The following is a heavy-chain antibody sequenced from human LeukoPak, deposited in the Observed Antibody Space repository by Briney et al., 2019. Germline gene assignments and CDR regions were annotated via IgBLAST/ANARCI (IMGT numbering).Heavy chain of an antibody. V-gene: IGHV3-20*04. Sequence: GGSLRLSCAASGFTFDRYGMSWVRQAPGKGLEWVSGISWNGGSSGYADLVKGRFTISRDNVKNFLYLEMNSLRAEDTAVYYCAREHSSSWSLDYWGQGTLVTVSS. J-gene: IGHJ4*02. CDR1: GFTFDRYG. CDR2: ISWNGGSS. CDR3: AREHSSSWSLDY. D-gene: IGHD6-13*01.